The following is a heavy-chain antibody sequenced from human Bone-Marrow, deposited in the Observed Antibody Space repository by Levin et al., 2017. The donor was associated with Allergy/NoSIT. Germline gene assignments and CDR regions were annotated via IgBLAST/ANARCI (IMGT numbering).Heavy chain of an antibody. Sequence: PGGSLRLSCAASGFTFSTYAVSWVRQVPGKGLEWVSSISYNGFRTYYADSVKGRFTMSRDNSKNTLYLQMDSLRAEDAAVYYCAKLWTELGPTKWTGWGIAFDYWGQGTLVTVSS. J-gene: IGHJ4*02. V-gene: IGHV3-23*01. CDR3: AKLWTELGPTKWTGWGIAFDY. CDR1: GFTFSTYA. CDR2: ISYNGFRT. D-gene: IGHD1-26*01.